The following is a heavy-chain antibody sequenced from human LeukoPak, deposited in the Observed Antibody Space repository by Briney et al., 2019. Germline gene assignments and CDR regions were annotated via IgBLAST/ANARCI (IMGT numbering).Heavy chain of an antibody. V-gene: IGHV3-23*01. CDR2: ISGSGGST. CDR1: GFTFSSYA. D-gene: IGHD6-13*01. J-gene: IGHJ4*02. Sequence: PGGSLRLSCAASGFTFSSYAMSWVRQAPGKGLEWVSAISGSGGSTYYADSVKGRFTISRDNSKNTLYLQMNSLRAEDTAVYYCAWGSSWYFGFDYWGQGTLVTVSS. CDR3: AWGSSWYFGFDY.